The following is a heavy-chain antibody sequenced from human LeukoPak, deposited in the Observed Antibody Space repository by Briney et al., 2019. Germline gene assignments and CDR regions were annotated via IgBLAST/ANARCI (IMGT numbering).Heavy chain of an antibody. J-gene: IGHJ6*03. D-gene: IGHD3-3*01. CDR1: GGLVSGYS. V-gene: IGHV4-34*01. CDR2: INHSGST. CDR3: ARRTASRIDFWSGYSHGYYYMDV. Sequence: SETLSLTCAVHGGLVSGYSWSWIRQSPGKGLEWIGEINHSGSTNYNPPLKRRVTISVDTSKNQFSLKLSSVTAADTAVYYCARRTASRIDFWSGYSHGYYYMDVWGKGTTVTVSS.